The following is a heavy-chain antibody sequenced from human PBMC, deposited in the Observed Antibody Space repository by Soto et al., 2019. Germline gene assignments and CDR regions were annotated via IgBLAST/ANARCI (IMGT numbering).Heavy chain of an antibody. J-gene: IGHJ4*02. CDR2: ISGSGAST. Sequence: EVQLLESGGGLVQPGESLRLSCAASGFTFSSYAMSWVRQAPGKGLEWVSTISGSGASTYYADSVKGRFTISRDNSKNPLYLQMNRLRVEDTAVYYFAKARLIVGVDLVRRPFDYWGQGTLVTVSS. D-gene: IGHD3-22*01. CDR1: GFTFSSYA. CDR3: AKARLIVGVDLVRRPFDY. V-gene: IGHV3-23*01.